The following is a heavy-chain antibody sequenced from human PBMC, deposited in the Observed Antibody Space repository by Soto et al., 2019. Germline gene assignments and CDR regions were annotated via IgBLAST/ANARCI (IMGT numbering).Heavy chain of an antibody. Sequence: QVQLPESGPGLVKPSGTLSLTCAVSGGSISSSHWWTWVRQSPGKGLEYIGEISHSGTSNSNPSLKSRVTLSVDKSKNHFSLTLTSVTAADTAVYYCARVVLTITRGAFDAWGQGTLVIVSS. V-gene: IGHV4-4*02. CDR3: ARVVLTITRGAFDA. CDR2: ISHSGTS. J-gene: IGHJ3*01. D-gene: IGHD3-9*01. CDR1: GGSISSSHW.